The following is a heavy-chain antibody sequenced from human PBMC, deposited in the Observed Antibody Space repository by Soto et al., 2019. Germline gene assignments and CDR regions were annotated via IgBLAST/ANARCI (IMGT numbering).Heavy chain of an antibody. CDR3: AAEPGFGKLSVV. Sequence: QVQLVQSGVEVRRPGSSVKVSCKASGDTFKNCVISWVRQAPGQGLKWMGGIIPLFGTTDFAQRFQGRLTITTDESTTTAYMELSRLRSEDTATYYCAAEPGFGKLSVVWGQGTTVIVSS. D-gene: IGHD3-10*01. J-gene: IGHJ6*02. V-gene: IGHV1-69*01. CDR2: IIPLFGTT. CDR1: GDTFKNCV.